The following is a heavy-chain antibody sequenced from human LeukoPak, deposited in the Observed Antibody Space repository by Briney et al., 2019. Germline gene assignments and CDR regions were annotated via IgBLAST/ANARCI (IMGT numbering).Heavy chain of an antibody. Sequence: PGGSLRLSCAASGFIVSSNYMSWVRQAPGKGLEWVSVIYTGGSTYNADSVKGRFTISRDNSKNTLYLQMNSLRAEDTAVYYCATGWNDAFDFWGQGQWSPSLQ. J-gene: IGHJ3*01. CDR2: IYTGGST. CDR1: GFIVSSNY. D-gene: IGHD1-1*01. CDR3: ATGWNDAFDF. V-gene: IGHV3-53*01.